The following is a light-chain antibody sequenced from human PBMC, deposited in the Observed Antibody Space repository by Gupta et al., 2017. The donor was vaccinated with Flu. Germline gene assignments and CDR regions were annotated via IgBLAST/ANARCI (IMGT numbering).Light chain of an antibody. CDR2: KAS. CDR1: QSISSW. V-gene: IGKV1-5*03. Sequence: DIQMTQSPSTLSASVGDRVTITCRASQSISSWLAWYQQKPGKAPKLLIYKASSLESGVPSRFSGSGSGTEFTLTISSLQTDDFATYYCQQDNNLCTFGQGTKVEIK. CDR3: QQDNNLCT. J-gene: IGKJ1*01.